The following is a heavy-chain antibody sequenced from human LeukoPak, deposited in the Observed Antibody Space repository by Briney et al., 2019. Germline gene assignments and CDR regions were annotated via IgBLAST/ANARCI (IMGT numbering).Heavy chain of an antibody. V-gene: IGHV4-34*01. CDR1: GGSFSGSY. CDR3: ARGYCSGGSCVTLDY. Sequence: SETLSLTCAVYGGSFSGSYWSWIRQPPGKGLEWIGEINHSGSTNYNPSLKSRVTISVDTSKNQFSLKLSSVTAADTAVYYCARGYCSGGSCVTLDYWGQGTLVTVSS. D-gene: IGHD2-15*01. CDR2: INHSGST. J-gene: IGHJ4*02.